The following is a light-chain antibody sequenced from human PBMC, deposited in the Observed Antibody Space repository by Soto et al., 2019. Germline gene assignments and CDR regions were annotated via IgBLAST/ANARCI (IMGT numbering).Light chain of an antibody. J-gene: IGLJ1*01. V-gene: IGLV1-44*01. CDR1: VSNIGSNT. Sequence: QSALAQPPSASGPPGQRVTIPCSGSVSNIGSNTVNWYQHLPGTAPRFLIYSNDQRPSGVPDRVSGSKSGTSASLAISGLQSEDEADYYCAAWDDSLNAYVFGTGTKVTVL. CDR3: AAWDDSLNAYV. CDR2: SND.